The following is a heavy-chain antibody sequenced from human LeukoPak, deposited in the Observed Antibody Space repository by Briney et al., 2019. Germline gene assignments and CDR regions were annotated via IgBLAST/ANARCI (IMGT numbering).Heavy chain of an antibody. CDR1: GFTFSNHP. V-gene: IGHV3-64*01. D-gene: IGHD3-16*01. CDR3: ARVISYNWFDP. CDR2: ISSNGGST. J-gene: IGHJ5*02. Sequence: PGGSLRLSCAASGFTFSNHPRHWVRQAPGKGLEYVSAISSNGGSTYYANSVKGRFTISRDNSKNTLYLQMGSLRAEDMAVYYCARVISYNWFDPWGQGTLVTVSS.